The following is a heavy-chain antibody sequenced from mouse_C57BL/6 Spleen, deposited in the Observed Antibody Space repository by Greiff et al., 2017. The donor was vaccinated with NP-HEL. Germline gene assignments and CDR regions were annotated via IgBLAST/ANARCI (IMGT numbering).Heavy chain of an antibody. CDR2: IYPGSGST. CDR3: ARQRFTPVGDLWFDY. D-gene: IGHD1-1*01. Sequence: VQLQQPGAELVKPGASVKMSCKASGYTFTSYWITWVKQRPGQGLEWIGDIYPGSGSTNYNEKFKSKATLTVDTSSSTAYMQLSSLTSEDSAVYYFARQRFTPVGDLWFDYWGQGTTLTVSS. J-gene: IGHJ2*01. V-gene: IGHV1-55*01. CDR1: GYTFTSYW.